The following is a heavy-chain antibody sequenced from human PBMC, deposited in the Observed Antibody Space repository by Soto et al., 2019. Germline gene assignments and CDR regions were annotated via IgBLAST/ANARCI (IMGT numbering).Heavy chain of an antibody. J-gene: IGHJ3*02. CDR3: AREAYYYDSSGPRDAFDI. Sequence: GASVKVSCKASGYTFTSTWMHWVRQAPGQGLEWMGIINPYGGAATYAEKFQGRVTKTRDTSTATDYMELSRLRSEDTAVYYCAREAYYYDSSGPRDAFDIWGQGTMVTVSS. D-gene: IGHD3-22*01. CDR2: INPYGGAA. V-gene: IGHV1-46*01. CDR1: GYTFTSTW.